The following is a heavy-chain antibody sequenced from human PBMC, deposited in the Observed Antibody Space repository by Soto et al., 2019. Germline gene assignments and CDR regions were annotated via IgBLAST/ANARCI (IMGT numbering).Heavy chain of an antibody. CDR2: IYYSGST. Sequence: SETLSLTCTVSGGSISSGDYYWSWIRQPPGKGLEWIGYIYYSGSTYYNPSLKSRVTISVDTSKNQFSLKLSSVTAADTAVYYCARESSPRDYYGSGSYAFFLDYWGQGTLVTVSS. J-gene: IGHJ4*02. D-gene: IGHD3-10*01. V-gene: IGHV4-30-4*01. CDR1: GGSISSGDYY. CDR3: ARESSPRDYYGSGSYAFFLDY.